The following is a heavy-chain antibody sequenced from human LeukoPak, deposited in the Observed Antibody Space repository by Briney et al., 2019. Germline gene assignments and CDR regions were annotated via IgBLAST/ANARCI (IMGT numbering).Heavy chain of an antibody. D-gene: IGHD3-22*01. CDR1: GGPISSGSYY. CDR2: IYTSESP. J-gene: IGHJ6*03. CDR3: AREHYDSSGYYLYYYYYYMDG. Sequence: SQTLSLPCTLSGGPISSGSYYGSWIPQPGGKGLEWFVRIYTSESPNYNPSLKSRVTISVDTSKNQFSLKLSSVTAADTAVYYCAREHYDSSGYYLYYYYYYMDGWGKGTTVTVSS. V-gene: IGHV4-61*02.